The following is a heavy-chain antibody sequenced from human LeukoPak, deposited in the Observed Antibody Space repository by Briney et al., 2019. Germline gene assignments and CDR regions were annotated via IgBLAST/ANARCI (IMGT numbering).Heavy chain of an antibody. CDR2: ISGSGGST. Sequence: PGGSLRLSRAASGFTFSSYAMSWVRQAPGKGLEWVSAISGSGGSTYYADSVKGRFTISRDNSKNTLYLQMNSLRAEDTAVYYCAKAIDYGDYYFDYWGQGTLVTVSS. V-gene: IGHV3-23*01. J-gene: IGHJ4*02. CDR3: AKAIDYGDYYFDY. D-gene: IGHD4-17*01. CDR1: GFTFSSYA.